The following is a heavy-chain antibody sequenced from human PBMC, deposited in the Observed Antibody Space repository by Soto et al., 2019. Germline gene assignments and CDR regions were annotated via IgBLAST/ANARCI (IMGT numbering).Heavy chain of an antibody. V-gene: IGHV1-69*01. Sequence: QVQLVQSGAEVKKPGSSVKVSCKASGGTFSSYAISWVRQAPGQGLEWMGGIIPIFGTANYAQKFQGRVTITADESTSTAYMELSSLRSEDTAVYYCARERGGRYCSRGSCYRNNWFDPWGQGTLVTVSS. CDR1: GGTFSSYA. D-gene: IGHD2-15*01. CDR2: IIPIFGTA. J-gene: IGHJ5*02. CDR3: ARERGGRYCSRGSCYRNNWFDP.